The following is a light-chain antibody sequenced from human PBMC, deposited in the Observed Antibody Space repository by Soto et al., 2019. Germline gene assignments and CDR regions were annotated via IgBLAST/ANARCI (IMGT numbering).Light chain of an antibody. CDR2: GAS. Sequence: DIQMTQSPSSLSASVGDRVAITCRSSQSISDYLNWYQQKPGKALKLVIYGASNLQSGVPPRFSGSGSGSEFTLTISGVQPDDFAIYFCQQSYSLPLTFGPGTKVDV. CDR3: QQSYSLPLT. V-gene: IGKV1-39*01. J-gene: IGKJ3*01. CDR1: QSISDY.